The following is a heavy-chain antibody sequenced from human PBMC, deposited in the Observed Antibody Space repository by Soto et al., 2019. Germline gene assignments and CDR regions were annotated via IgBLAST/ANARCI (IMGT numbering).Heavy chain of an antibody. CDR1: GFTFSDYY. Sequence: SLRLSCAASGFTFSDYYMSWIRQAPGKWLEWVSYISSSGSTIYYADSVKGRFTISRDNAKNSLYLQMNSLRAEDTAVYYCARDPSDSSGYYPNWFDPWGQGTLVTVSS. D-gene: IGHD3-22*01. CDR3: ARDPSDSSGYYPNWFDP. J-gene: IGHJ5*02. CDR2: ISSSGSTI. V-gene: IGHV3-11*01.